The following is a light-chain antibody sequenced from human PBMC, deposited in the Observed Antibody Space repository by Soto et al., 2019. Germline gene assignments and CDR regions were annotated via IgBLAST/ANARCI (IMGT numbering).Light chain of an antibody. V-gene: IGKV1-5*01. CDR1: QSIDRW. CDR3: QQYNIHLT. CDR2: DAS. J-gene: IGKJ1*01. Sequence: DIQMTQSPSTLSASVGDRVTITCRASQSIDRWLAWYQQKPGKAPKVLIYDASSLESGVPSRFSSSGSGTEFPLIISIQQQDDLATYFCQQYNIHLTFGPGTKVEFK.